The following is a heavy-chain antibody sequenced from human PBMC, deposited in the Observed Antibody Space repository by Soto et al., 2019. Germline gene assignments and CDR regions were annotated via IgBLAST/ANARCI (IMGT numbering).Heavy chain of an antibody. CDR1: GFTFSSYG. CDR2: IWYDGSNK. Sequence: PGGSLRLSCAASGFTFSSYGMHWVRRAPGKGLEWVAVIWYDGSNKYYADSVKGRFTISRDNSKNTLYLQMNSLRAEDTAVYYCARDGYCSGGSCYSVPVFDYWGQGTLVTVSS. V-gene: IGHV3-33*01. J-gene: IGHJ4*02. CDR3: ARDGYCSGGSCYSVPVFDY. D-gene: IGHD2-15*01.